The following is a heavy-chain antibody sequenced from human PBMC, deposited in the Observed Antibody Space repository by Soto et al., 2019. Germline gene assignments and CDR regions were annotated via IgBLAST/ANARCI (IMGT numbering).Heavy chain of an antibody. CDR3: ARTSNSFDSGAYPWYFDY. CDR1: GGTFSSSA. J-gene: IGHJ4*02. Sequence: QLQLVQSGAEVKKPGSSVKVSCKASGGTFSSSAISLVRQSPGQGIEWMGWIIPIFGTANYAQKFQGRVTITADESTSTAYMELSSLRSEDTAVYYCARTSNSFDSGAYPWYFDYWGQGTLVTVSS. V-gene: IGHV1-69*01. D-gene: IGHD3-22*01. CDR2: IIPIFGTA.